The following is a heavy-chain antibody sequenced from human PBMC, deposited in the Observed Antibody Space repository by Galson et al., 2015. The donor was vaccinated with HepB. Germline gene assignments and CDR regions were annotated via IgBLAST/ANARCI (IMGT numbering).Heavy chain of an antibody. CDR3: AKDGLYLGSGTHSNAMDV. D-gene: IGHD3-10*01. CDR2: ISYDGTNK. Sequence: SLRLSCAASGFRFNSYGIHWVRQAPGRGLQWVAFISYDGTNKYYGDSVKGRFTISRDNSKTTLYLQMNGLRGEDTAVYYCAKDGLYLGSGTHSNAMDVCGQGTTVVASS. V-gene: IGHV3-30*18. J-gene: IGHJ6*02. CDR1: GFRFNSYG.